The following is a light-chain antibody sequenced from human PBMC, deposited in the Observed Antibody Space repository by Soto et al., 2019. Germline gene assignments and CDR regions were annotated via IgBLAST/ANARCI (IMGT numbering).Light chain of an antibody. CDR3: QQYGGSPRIT. J-gene: IGKJ5*01. Sequence: EIVMTQSPATLSVSPGERATLSCRASQSVTSNFAWYQQKPGQAPRLLIYGASNRATGIPDRFSGSGSGTDFTLTINSLEPEDVAIYYCQQYGGSPRITFGQGTRLEIK. CDR1: QSVTSN. CDR2: GAS. V-gene: IGKV3D-15*01.